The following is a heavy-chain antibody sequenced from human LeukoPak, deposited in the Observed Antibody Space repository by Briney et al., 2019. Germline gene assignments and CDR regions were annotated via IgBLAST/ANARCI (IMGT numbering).Heavy chain of an antibody. V-gene: IGHV4-39*07. CDR2: IYYSGST. Sequence: PSETLSLTCTVSGGSLSSSSYYWGWIRQPPGKGLEWIGSIYYSGSTHHNPSLKSRVTISVDTSKSQLSLKVSSVTAADTAVYYCARDYGDYVGASDIWGQGTMVTVSS. CDR1: GGSLSSSSYY. CDR3: ARDYGDYVGASDI. J-gene: IGHJ3*02. D-gene: IGHD4-17*01.